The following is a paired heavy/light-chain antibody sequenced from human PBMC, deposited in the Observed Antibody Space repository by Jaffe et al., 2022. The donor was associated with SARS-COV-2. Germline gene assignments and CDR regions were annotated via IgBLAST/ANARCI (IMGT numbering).Heavy chain of an antibody. D-gene: IGHD5-12*01. CDR3: ARRGYGGSDLFFEL. CDR1: GYIFSSYT. J-gene: IGHJ4*02. Sequence: QVQLVQSGAEVKEPGASVKVSCKASGYIFSSYTLFWVRQAPGERLEWMGWIDAGYGDTKYSQKFQGRLTITRDTSATTVYMELSGLISEDTAFYYCARRGYGGSDLFFELWGQGTQVTVSS. V-gene: IGHV1-3*01. CDR2: IDAGYGDT.
Light chain of an antibody. J-gene: IGKJ2*01. CDR3: QQYENWYT. CDR1: QSVSSK. CDR2: GAS. Sequence: EIVMTQSPATLSVSPGERATLSCRASQSVSSKLAWYLLKPGQAPRLLIYGASTRATGIPVRFSGSGSGTEFTLTISSLQSEDFAVYYCQQYENWYTFGQGTKLEIK. V-gene: IGKV3-15*01.